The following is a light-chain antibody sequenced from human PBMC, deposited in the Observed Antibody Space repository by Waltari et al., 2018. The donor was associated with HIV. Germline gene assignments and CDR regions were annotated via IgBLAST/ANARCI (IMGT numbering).Light chain of an antibody. V-gene: IGKV4-1*01. CDR2: WAS. CDR1: QSLLYSSNNKNY. J-gene: IGKJ2*01. CDR3: QQYYSTPPMYT. Sequence: DIVLTQSPDSLAVSLGERATINCKSSQSLLYSSNNKNYLAWYQQKPGQRHKLVIYWASTRESGVADRFSGSGSGTDFTLTISSLQDEDVSVYDCQQYYSTPPMYTFGQGTKLEI.